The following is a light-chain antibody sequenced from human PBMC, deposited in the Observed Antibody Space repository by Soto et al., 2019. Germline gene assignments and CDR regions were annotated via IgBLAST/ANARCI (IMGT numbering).Light chain of an antibody. Sequence: EIVMTQSPATLSVSTGEGATLSCRASQSVSRNYLAWYQQKPGQAPRLLIYAASSRATGISDRFSGSGSGTDFTLIIHRLDPEDSAVYYSQHHGRSFGQGTRLEIK. CDR3: QHHGRS. CDR1: QSVSRNY. J-gene: IGKJ5*01. CDR2: AAS. V-gene: IGKV3-20*01.